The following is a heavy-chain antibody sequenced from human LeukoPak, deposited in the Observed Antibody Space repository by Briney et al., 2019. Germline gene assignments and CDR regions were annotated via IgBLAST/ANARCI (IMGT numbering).Heavy chain of an antibody. V-gene: IGHV4-39*01. CDR1: GGSVSSSSYY. CDR2: ISYSGTN. J-gene: IGHJ4*02. CDR3: ARGDTVATGLYDY. Sequence: PSETLSLTCTVSGGSVSSSSYYWGWIRQSPGKGLEWIGSISYSGTNYNNPSLKSRVSISIDTSKNQFSVKLTSVTAADTAMYYCARGDTVATGLYDYWGQGTLVTVSS. D-gene: IGHD5-12*01.